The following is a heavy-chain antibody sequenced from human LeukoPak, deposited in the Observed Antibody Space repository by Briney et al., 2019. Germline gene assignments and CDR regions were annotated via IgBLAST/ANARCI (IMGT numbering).Heavy chain of an antibody. J-gene: IGHJ4*02. D-gene: IGHD1-1*01. CDR2: INAYNGNT. V-gene: IGHV1-18*01. Sequence: ASVKVSCKASGYTFSSYGFSWVRQAAGQGLEWMGWINAYNGNTNYAQNLQGRVTMTTDTSTSTAYMELRSLRSDDTAVYYCARRQGTTLNFDYWGQGTLVTVSS. CDR1: GYTFSSYG. CDR3: ARRQGTTLNFDY.